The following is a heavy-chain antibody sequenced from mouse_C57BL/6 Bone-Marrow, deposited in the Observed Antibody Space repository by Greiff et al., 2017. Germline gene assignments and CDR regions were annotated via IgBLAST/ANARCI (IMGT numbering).Heavy chain of an antibody. CDR3: ARGWFLFAY. D-gene: IGHD2-3*01. J-gene: IGHJ3*01. V-gene: IGHV1-81*01. CDR2: IYPRSGNT. CDR1: GYTFTSYG. Sequence: VQLQQSGAELARPGASVKLSCKASGYTFTSYGISWVKQRTGQGLEWIGEIYPRSGNTYYNEKFKGKATLTADKSSSTAYMELRCLTSEDSAVYFCARGWFLFAYWGQGTLVTVSA.